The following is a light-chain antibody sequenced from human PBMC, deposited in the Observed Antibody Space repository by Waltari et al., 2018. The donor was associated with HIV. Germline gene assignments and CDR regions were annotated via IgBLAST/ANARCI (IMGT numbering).Light chain of an antibody. Sequence: QSDLRMPAPASWPFTQRFTNSLTRTSTTYGGCKALSCHQHHTHKAPKVIIYHVHHRPSGISDRFSGSTSGNTASLTVSGLHPQDESTFYCTASCPTGSLVFGGGATLTGL. V-gene: IGLV2-14*03. CDR2: HVH. CDR3: TASCPTGSLV. CDR1: STTYGGCKA. J-gene: IGLJ3*02.